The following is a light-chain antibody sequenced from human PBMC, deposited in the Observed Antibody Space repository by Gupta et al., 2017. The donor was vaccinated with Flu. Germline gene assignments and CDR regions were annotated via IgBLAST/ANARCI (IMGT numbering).Light chain of an antibody. CDR3: YSPDNTNNNHVV. CDR2: ANN. V-gene: IGLV3-19*01. CDR1: SLRNSY. Sequence: SSELTQDPAVSVALGQTVRITCQGDSLRNSYASWYQQKPGQAPVLVIYANNIRPSGIPDRCSCATSGDTAAVIITSAQEEEEAAYYYYSPDNTNNNHVVFGGGTKLTVL. J-gene: IGLJ2*01.